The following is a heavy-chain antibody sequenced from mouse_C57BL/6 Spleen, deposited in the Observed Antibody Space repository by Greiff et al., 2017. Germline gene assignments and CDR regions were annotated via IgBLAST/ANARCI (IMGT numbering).Heavy chain of an antibody. D-gene: IGHD3-2*02. J-gene: IGHJ3*01. Sequence: EVQLQQSGPELVKPGASVKISCKVSGYTFTDYYMNWVKQSHGKSLEWIGDINPNNGGTSYNQKFKGKATLTVDKSSSTAYMELRSLTSEDSAVYYCARMDSSGYVGFAYWGQGTLVTVSA. CDR3: ARMDSSGYVGFAY. CDR1: GYTFTDYY. V-gene: IGHV1-26*01. CDR2: INPNNGGT.